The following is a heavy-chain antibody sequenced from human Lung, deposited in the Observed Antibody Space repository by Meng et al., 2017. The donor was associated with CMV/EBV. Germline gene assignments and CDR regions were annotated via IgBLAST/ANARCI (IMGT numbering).Heavy chain of an antibody. CDR1: GHSFTDYY. J-gene: IGHJ4*02. CDR3: ARDRFRTVRGLCSY. D-gene: IGHD3-10*01. V-gene: IGHV1-2*02. CDR2: INPNSGGT. Sequence: ASVKVSCKASGHSFTDYYIHWVRQAPGQGLEWMGWINPNSGGTNYAENFQGRVTMTRDTSISTASMELNRLRSEDTAVYYCARDRFRTVRGLCSYWGQGTXVTVSS.